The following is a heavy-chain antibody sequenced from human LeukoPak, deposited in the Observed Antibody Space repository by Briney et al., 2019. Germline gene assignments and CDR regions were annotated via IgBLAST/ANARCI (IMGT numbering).Heavy chain of an antibody. J-gene: IGHJ4*02. Sequence: SETLSLTCTVSGGSISIYYWSWIRQPPGKGLEWIGYIYYSGSTNYNPSLKSRVTISVETSKNQFSLKLSSVTAADTAVYYCARFRDGYNQYFDYWGQGTLVTVSS. D-gene: IGHD5-24*01. CDR1: GGSISIYY. CDR3: ARFRDGYNQYFDY. V-gene: IGHV4-59*08. CDR2: IYYSGST.